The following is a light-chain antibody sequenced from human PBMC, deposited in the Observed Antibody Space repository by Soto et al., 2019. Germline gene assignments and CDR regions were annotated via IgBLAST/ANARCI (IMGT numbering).Light chain of an antibody. CDR2: EVS. Sequence: QSALAQPASVSGSPGQSITISCTGTSSDVGDYNYVSWYQQHPGKAPKLIIYEVSHRPSGASNHFSGYKSGNTASLTISGLQAEDEADYYCSSYTSTSTPCVFGTGTKVTVL. CDR3: SSYTSTSTPCV. CDR1: SSDVGDYNY. J-gene: IGLJ1*01. V-gene: IGLV2-14*01.